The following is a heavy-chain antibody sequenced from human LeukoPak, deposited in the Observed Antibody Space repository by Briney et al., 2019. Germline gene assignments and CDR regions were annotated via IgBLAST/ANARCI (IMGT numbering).Heavy chain of an antibody. CDR1: GFTLSSYW. D-gene: IGHD1-1*01. V-gene: IGHV3-53*01. Sequence: GGSLRLSCAASGFTLSSYWMSWVRQAPGTGLEWVSVIYTSGSTYYADSVKGRFTISRDNSKNTLYLQMNRLRAEDTAVYYCARFDDPWYLHCWGQGTLVTVSS. J-gene: IGHJ4*02. CDR3: ARFDDPWYLHC. CDR2: IYTSGST.